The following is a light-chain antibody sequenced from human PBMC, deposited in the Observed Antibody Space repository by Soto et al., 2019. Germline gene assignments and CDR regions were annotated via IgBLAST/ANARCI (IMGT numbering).Light chain of an antibody. Sequence: QSALTQPASVSGSPGQSITISCTGTTSDVGGYNYVSWHQQHPGKAPKLMIHEVRYRPSGVSNRVSGSKSGNTASLTISGLQAEDEADYYFSSYTSSGTLVFGGGTKLTVL. CDR2: EVR. J-gene: IGLJ3*02. CDR3: SSYTSSGTLV. CDR1: TSDVGGYNY. V-gene: IGLV2-14*01.